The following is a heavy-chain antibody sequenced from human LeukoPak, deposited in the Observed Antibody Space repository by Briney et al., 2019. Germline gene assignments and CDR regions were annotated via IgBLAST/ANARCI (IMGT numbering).Heavy chain of an antibody. D-gene: IGHD2-2*01. Sequence: GSLRLSCAASGFTFSSYGMSWVRQAPGRGLEWVSTISGSGGSTYYAGSVKGRFTISRDNSKNTLYLQMNSLRAEDTAVYYCARGPYCSSTSYYALGAFDIWGQGTMVTVSS. J-gene: IGHJ3*02. V-gene: IGHV3-23*01. CDR1: GFTFSSYG. CDR2: ISGSGGST. CDR3: ARGPYCSSTSYYALGAFDI.